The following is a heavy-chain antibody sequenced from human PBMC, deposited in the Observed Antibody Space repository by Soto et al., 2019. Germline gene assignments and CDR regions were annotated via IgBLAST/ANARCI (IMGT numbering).Heavy chain of an antibody. J-gene: IGHJ4*02. D-gene: IGHD1-26*01. CDR3: ARRGSGSYYDY. Sequence: EVQLLESGGGLVQPGGSLRLSCAASGFTFSSYAMRWVRQAPVKGLEWVSAISGSGDSTYYADSVKGRFTISRDNYKNALYLQMNSLRAEDTAVYYCARRGSGSYYDYWSQGTLVTVSS. CDR1: GFTFSSYA. CDR2: ISGSGDST. V-gene: IGHV3-23*01.